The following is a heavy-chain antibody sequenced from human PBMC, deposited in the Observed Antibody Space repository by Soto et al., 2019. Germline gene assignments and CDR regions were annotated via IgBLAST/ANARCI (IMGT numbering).Heavy chain of an antibody. CDR1: GFSLSTSGVG. V-gene: IGHV2-5*01. CDR2: IYWSGDE. D-gene: IGHD6-6*01. Sequence: QGTLKASGPTLVKPTQTLTLTCSFSGFSLSTSGVGVCWIRQSPGKALEWLALIYWSGDEHYRPSLKSRLSSFKDTSKDHVVLIMTVMDPVDTATYSFARGLATLPVFAFDIWGQGPMVTVSS. CDR3: ARGLATLPVFAFDI. J-gene: IGHJ3*02.